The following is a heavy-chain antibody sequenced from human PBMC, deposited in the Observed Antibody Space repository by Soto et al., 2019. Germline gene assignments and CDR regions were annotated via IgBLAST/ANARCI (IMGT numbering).Heavy chain of an antibody. CDR1: VGTFSSYA. Sequence: GSSVKVCCKASVGTFSSYAISWVRQAPAQGLEWMGGIIPIFGTANYAQKFQGRVTITADESTSTAYMELSSLRSEDTAVYYCARNLRGYYGSGSQGPPYGMDVWGQGTTVTLSS. V-gene: IGHV1-69*13. CDR2: IIPIFGTA. CDR3: ARNLRGYYGSGSQGPPYGMDV. D-gene: IGHD3-10*01. J-gene: IGHJ6*02.